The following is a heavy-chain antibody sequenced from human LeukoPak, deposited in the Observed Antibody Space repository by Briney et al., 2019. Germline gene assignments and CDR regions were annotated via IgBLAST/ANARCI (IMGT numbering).Heavy chain of an antibody. Sequence: PGGSLRLSCTVSGFTFSSYAMSWARQAPGQGLEWVSSLSSSGSSTYYADSVKGRYTISRDNSKNTLYLQMNSLRAEDTAVYYCGKNRYSGSLSPFDIWGQGTMVTVSS. D-gene: IGHD1-26*01. V-gene: IGHV3-23*01. CDR1: GFTFSSYA. J-gene: IGHJ3*02. CDR3: GKNRYSGSLSPFDI. CDR2: LSSSGSST.